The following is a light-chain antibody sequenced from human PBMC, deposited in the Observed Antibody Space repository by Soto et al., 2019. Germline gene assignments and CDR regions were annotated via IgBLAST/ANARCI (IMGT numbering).Light chain of an antibody. CDR2: GAS. CDR1: QSVSGSY. CDR3: QQYGSSRRT. V-gene: IGKV3-20*01. Sequence: EIVMTQSPATLSVSPGERATLSCRASQSVSGSYLACYQQKPGQAPRLLIYGASSRATGITDRFSGTGSGTDFTLTISRLEPEDFAVYYCQQYGSSRRTFGQGTKVDI. J-gene: IGKJ1*01.